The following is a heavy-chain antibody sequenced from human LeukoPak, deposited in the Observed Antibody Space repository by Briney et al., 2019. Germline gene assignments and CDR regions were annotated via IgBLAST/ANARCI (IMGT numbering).Heavy chain of an antibody. CDR1: GYTLTGYY. V-gene: IGHV1-2*02. CDR3: AREGSYCVGGDCYSFDF. CDR2: INPNTGAT. D-gene: IGHD2-21*02. J-gene: IGHJ4*02. Sequence: ASVKVSCKASGYTLTGYYLHWVRQAPGQGLEWMGWINPNTGATHSAQKFQGRITMTRDTSISTAYMDLSRLRSDDTAVYYCAREGSYCVGGDCYSFDFWGQGTLITVSS.